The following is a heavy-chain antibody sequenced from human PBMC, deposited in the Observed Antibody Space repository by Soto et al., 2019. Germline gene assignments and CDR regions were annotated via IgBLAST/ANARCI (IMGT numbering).Heavy chain of an antibody. J-gene: IGHJ4*02. V-gene: IGHV4-4*02. D-gene: IGHD5-12*01. CDR1: GGSISSSKW. CDR3: ARGGYSGYDSFDY. CDR2: IYHSGST. Sequence: PSETLSLTCAVSGGSISSSKWWSWVRQPPGKGLEWIGEIYHSGSTNYNPSLKSRVTISVDTSKNQFSLKLSSVTAADTAVYYCARGGYSGYDSFDYWGQGTLVTVSS.